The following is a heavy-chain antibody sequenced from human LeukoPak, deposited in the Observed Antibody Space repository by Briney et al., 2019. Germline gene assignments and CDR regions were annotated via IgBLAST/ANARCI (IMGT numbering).Heavy chain of an antibody. V-gene: IGHV3-23*01. CDR3: AGSWYFDY. CDR1: GFTFSRYA. CDR2: ISDSGGNT. J-gene: IGHJ4*02. Sequence: GGSLRLSCAASGFTFSRYAMSWVRQAPGKGLEWVSTISDSGGNTYYADSVKGRFTISRDNYKNTAYLQMNSLRAEDTAVYYCAGSWYFDYWGQGTLVTVSS. D-gene: IGHD6-13*01.